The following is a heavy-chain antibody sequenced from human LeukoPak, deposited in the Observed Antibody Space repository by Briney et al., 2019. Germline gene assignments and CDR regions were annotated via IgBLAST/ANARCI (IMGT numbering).Heavy chain of an antibody. J-gene: IGHJ4*02. CDR3: AREIVDTAMVLFDY. CDR2: ISAYNSNT. V-gene: IGHV1-18*01. CDR1: GYTFTSYG. D-gene: IGHD5-18*01. Sequence: ASVKVSCKASGYTFTSYGISWVRQAPGQGLEWMGWISAYNSNTNYAQKLQGRVTMTTDTSTSTAYMELRSLRSDDTAVYYCAREIVDTAMVLFDYWGQGTLVTVSS.